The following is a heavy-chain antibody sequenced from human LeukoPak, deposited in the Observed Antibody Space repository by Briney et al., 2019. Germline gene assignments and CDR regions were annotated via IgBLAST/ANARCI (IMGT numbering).Heavy chain of an antibody. CDR3: ARGCRTGST. CDR2: ISSSGATI. CDR1: GFTFSSSE. D-gene: IGHD1-26*01. V-gene: IGHV3-48*03. Sequence: GGSLRLSCAASGFTFSSSEMNWVHQAPGKGLEWVSYISSSGATIYYADSVKGRFTISRDNGKNSLYLLMNSMRDEDTAAYYCARGCRTGSTWVQGTLVTVSS. J-gene: IGHJ5*02.